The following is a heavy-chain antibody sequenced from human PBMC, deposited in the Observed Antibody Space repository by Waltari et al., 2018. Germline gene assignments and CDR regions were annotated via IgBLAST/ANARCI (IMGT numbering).Heavy chain of an antibody. Sequence: EVQLVESGGGLVQPGGSLRLSCAASGFTFSSYWMSWVRQAPGKGLEWVANIKQDGSEKYYVDSVKGRFTISRDNSKNTLYLQMNSLRAEDTAVYYCAKVAGSSPNQVDWGQGTLVTVSS. CDR1: GFTFSSYW. CDR2: IKQDGSEK. CDR3: AKVAGSSPNQVD. J-gene: IGHJ4*02. D-gene: IGHD6-6*01. V-gene: IGHV3-7*03.